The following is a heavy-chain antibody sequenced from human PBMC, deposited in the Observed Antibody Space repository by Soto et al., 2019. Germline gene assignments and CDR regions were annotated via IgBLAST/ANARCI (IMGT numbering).Heavy chain of an antibody. CDR3: ARGSGVTIFGVVIRTDYYYGMDV. V-gene: IGHV4-4*02. CDR1: GGSISSSNW. Sequence: SETLSLTCAVSGGSISSSNWWSWVRQPPGKGLEWIGEIYHSGSTNYNPSLKSRVTISVDKSKNQFSLKLSSVTAADTAVYYCARGSGVTIFGVVIRTDYYYGMDVWGQGTTVTVSS. D-gene: IGHD3-3*01. J-gene: IGHJ6*02. CDR2: IYHSGST.